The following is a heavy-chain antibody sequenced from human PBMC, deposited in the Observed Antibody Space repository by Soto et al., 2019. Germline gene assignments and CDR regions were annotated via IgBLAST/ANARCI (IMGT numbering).Heavy chain of an antibody. Sequence: ASVEVSCKXSGYTLTELSMHWVRQAPGKGLEWMGGFDPEDGETIYAQKFQGRVTMTEDTSTDTAYMELSSLRSEDTAVYYCATVGPRDWFDPWGQGTLVTVSS. CDR3: ATVGPRDWFDP. CDR2: FDPEDGET. J-gene: IGHJ5*02. V-gene: IGHV1-24*01. CDR1: GYTLTELS.